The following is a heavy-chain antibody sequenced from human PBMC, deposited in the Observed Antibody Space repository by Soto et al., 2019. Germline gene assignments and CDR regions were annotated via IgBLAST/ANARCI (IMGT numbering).Heavy chain of an antibody. D-gene: IGHD3-3*01. J-gene: IGHJ4*02. CDR2: ISAYNGNT. CDR1: GYTFTSYG. V-gene: IGHV1-18*01. Sequence: ASVKASCKASGYTFTSYGISWVRQAPGQGLEWMGWISAYNGNTNYAQKLQGRVTMTTDTSTSTAYMELRSLRSDDTAVYYCARGDYDFWSGYYHGEFDYWGQGTLVTVSS. CDR3: ARGDYDFWSGYYHGEFDY.